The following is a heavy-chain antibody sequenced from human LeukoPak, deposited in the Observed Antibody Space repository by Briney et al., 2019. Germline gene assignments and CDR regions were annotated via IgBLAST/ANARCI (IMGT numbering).Heavy chain of an antibody. Sequence: ASVKVSCKASGYTFTTHDINWVRQATGQGLEWLGWMSPNSGDTGYAQKVQGRVTMTSDSSISTAYMELSRLRSEHTTIYYCVRTPPNWGFDYWGQGTLVTVSS. CDR2: MSPNSGDT. J-gene: IGHJ4*02. D-gene: IGHD7-27*01. V-gene: IGHV1-8*01. CDR1: GYTFTTHD. CDR3: VRTPPNWGFDY.